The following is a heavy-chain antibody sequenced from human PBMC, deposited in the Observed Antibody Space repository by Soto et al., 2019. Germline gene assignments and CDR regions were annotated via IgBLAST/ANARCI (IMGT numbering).Heavy chain of an antibody. CDR2: INAGNGNT. V-gene: IGHV1-3*01. CDR1: GYTFTSYA. CDR3: ARGRGRVVPAATVTGPFDP. J-gene: IGHJ5*02. D-gene: IGHD2-2*01. Sequence: QVQLVQSGAEVKKPGTSVKVSCKASGYTFTSYAMHWVRQAPGQRLEWMGWINAGNGNTKYSQKFQGRVTITRDTSASTAYMELSSLRSEDTAVYYCARGRGRVVPAATVTGPFDPWGQGTLVTVSS.